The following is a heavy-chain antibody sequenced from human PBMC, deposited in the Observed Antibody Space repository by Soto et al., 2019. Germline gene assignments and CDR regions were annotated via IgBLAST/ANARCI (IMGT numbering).Heavy chain of an antibody. D-gene: IGHD6-6*01. J-gene: IGHJ5*02. V-gene: IGHV4-59*08. CDR2: IYYSGST. CDR1: GGSISSYY. CDR3: ARTYSSSSPYNWFDP. Sequence: PSETLSLTCTVSGGSISSYYWSWIRQPPGKGLEWIGYIYYSGSTNYNPSLKSRVTISVDTSKNQFSLQLSSVTAADTAVYYCARTYSSSSPYNWFDPWGQGTLVTVSS.